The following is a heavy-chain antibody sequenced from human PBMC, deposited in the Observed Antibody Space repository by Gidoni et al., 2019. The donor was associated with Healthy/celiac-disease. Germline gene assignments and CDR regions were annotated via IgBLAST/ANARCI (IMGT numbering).Heavy chain of an antibody. CDR2: IIPIFGTA. Sequence: QVQLVQSGAEVKKPGSSVKVSCKASGGTFSSYAISWVRQAPGQGLEWMGGIIPIFGTANYAQKFQGRVTITADESTSTVYMELSSLRSEDTAVYYCARDIRYCSSTSCYRDYYYGMDVWGQGTTVTVSS. CDR1: GGTFSSYA. V-gene: IGHV1-69*01. J-gene: IGHJ6*02. D-gene: IGHD2-2*02. CDR3: ARDIRYCSSTSCYRDYYYGMDV.